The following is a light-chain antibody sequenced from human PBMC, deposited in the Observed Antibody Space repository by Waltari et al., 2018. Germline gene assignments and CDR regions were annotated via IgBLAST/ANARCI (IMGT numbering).Light chain of an antibody. Sequence: QSALTQPPSASGSPGQSVTISCTGTSGDIGTYDHVSWYQQHPGKAPKVIVYAVTKRPSGVSDRFSGSKSGDTAFLTVSGLQAEDEADYYCSSYAGNYIYVFGTGTEVTVL. CDR2: AVT. CDR1: SGDIGTYDH. CDR3: SSYAGNYIYV. V-gene: IGLV2-8*01. J-gene: IGLJ1*01.